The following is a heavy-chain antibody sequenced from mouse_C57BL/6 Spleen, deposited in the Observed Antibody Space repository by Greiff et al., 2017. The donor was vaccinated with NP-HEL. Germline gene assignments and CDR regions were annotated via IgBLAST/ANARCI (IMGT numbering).Heavy chain of an antibody. D-gene: IGHD6-1*01. CDR2: ISYDGSN. J-gene: IGHJ3*01. CDR1: GYSITSCYF. V-gene: IGHV3-6*01. CDR3: ARGLPEGFAY. Sequence: EVKLVESGPGLVKPSQSLSLTCSVTGYSITSCYFWDWIRQFPGNKLEWMGYISYDGSNNYNPSLKNRISITRDKSKNQFFLKLNSVTTEDTATYCCARGLPEGFAYWGQGTLVTVSA.